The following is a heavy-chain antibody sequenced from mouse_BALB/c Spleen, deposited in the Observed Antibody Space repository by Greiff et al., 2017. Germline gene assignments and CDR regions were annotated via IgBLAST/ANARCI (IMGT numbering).Heavy chain of an antibody. CDR3: TRDTTVYFDY. J-gene: IGHJ2*01. CDR1: GYTFTSYW. CDR2: IYPSDSYT. D-gene: IGHD1-1*01. Sequence: VQLQQPGAELVRPGASVKLSCKASGYTFTSYWINWVKQRPGQGLEWIGNIYPSDSYTNYNQKFKDKATLTVDKSSSTAYMQLSSPTSEDSAVYYCTRDTTVYFDYWGQGTTLTVSS. V-gene: IGHV1-69*02.